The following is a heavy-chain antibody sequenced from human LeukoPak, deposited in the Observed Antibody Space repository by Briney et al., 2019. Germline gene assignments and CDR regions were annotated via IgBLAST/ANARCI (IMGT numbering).Heavy chain of an antibody. V-gene: IGHV3-23*01. D-gene: IGHD3-16*02. J-gene: IGHJ4*02. CDR2: ISGSGGST. CDR1: GFTFSSYA. CDR3: ARGRVWFDDYVWGRYRSEYYFDY. Sequence: GGSLRLSCAASGFTFSSYAMSWVRQAPGKGLEWVSAISGSGGSTYYADSVKGRFTISRDNSKNTLYLQMSSLRAADTAVYYCARGRVWFDDYVWGRYRSEYYFDYWGQGTLVTVSS.